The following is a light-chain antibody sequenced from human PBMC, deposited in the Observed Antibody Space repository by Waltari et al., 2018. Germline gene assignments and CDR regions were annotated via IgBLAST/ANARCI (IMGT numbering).Light chain of an antibody. V-gene: IGLV3-21*04. J-gene: IGLJ7*01. Sequence: SYVLTQPPSVSVAPGKTARITCGGNNIGSKMVHWYQQQPGQAPVLVIYYDSDRPSGIPERFSGSNSGNTATLTISRVEAGDEADYYCQVWDSSSDHAVFGGGTQLTVL. CDR2: YDS. CDR3: QVWDSSSDHAV. CDR1: NIGSKM.